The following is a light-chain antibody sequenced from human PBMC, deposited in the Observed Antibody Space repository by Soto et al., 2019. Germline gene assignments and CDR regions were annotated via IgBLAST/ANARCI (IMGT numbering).Light chain of an antibody. CDR2: DAS. J-gene: IGKJ1*01. Sequence: EVVLTQSPATLSLSPGEKATLSCRASQSISTFLAWYQQKPGLAPRLLIYDASNRATCIPDRFSGSGSGTDFTLTISSLEPEDFAVDYWQRCANWPPKWSVGQGTKVEIK. CDR3: QRCANWPPKWS. V-gene: IGKV3-11*01. CDR1: QSISTF.